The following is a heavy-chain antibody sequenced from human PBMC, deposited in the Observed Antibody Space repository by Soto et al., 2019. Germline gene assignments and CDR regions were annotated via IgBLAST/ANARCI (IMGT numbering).Heavy chain of an antibody. CDR2: ISDDGSDK. Sequence: QVQLVDSGGGVVQPGRSLRLSCAASGFSFSNYAIHWVRQAPGKGLDWVAVISDDGSDKYYRDSVKGRFTISRDTSKNTLYLQMNSLRPEDTAVYHCANSSWPSKTNSFNYYMDVWGKGTTVIVSS. D-gene: IGHD5-18*01. J-gene: IGHJ6*03. CDR3: ANSSWPSKTNSFNYYMDV. V-gene: IGHV3-30*18. CDR1: GFSFSNYA.